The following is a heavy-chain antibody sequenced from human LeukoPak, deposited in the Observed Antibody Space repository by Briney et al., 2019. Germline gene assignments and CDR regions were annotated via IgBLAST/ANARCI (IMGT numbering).Heavy chain of an antibody. Sequence: GGSLRLSCAASGFTFSSYGMHWVRQAPGKGLEWVAVISYDGSNKYYADSVKGRFTISRDNSKNTLYLQMNSLRAEDTAVYYCVRASYISGNYQYYFDYWGQGTLVTVSS. CDR1: GFTFSSYG. CDR3: VRASYISGNYQYYFDY. CDR2: ISYDGSNK. J-gene: IGHJ4*02. V-gene: IGHV3-30*03. D-gene: IGHD1-26*01.